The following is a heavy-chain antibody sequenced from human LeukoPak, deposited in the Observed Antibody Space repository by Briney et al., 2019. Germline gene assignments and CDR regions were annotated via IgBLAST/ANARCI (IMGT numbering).Heavy chain of an antibody. CDR3: ARALVIPGAISKGWPPDAFDI. V-gene: IGHV4-61*02. CDR2: IYTSGST. J-gene: IGHJ3*02. CDR1: GGSIRSGSYY. Sequence: SETLSLTCTVSGGSIRSGSYYWSWIRQPAGKGLEWIGRIYTSGSTNYNPSLKSRVTISVDTSKNQFSLKLSSVIAADTAVYYCARALVIPGAISKGWPPDAFDIWGQGTMVTVSS. D-gene: IGHD2-2*02.